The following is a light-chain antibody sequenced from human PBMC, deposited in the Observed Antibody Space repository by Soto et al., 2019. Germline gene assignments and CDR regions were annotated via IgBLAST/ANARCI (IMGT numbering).Light chain of an antibody. Sequence: DIQMTQSPSTLSASGGDRVTITCRASQSISSWLAWYQQKPGKAPKLLIYRASSLESGVPSRFSGSGSGTEFTLTISSLQPDDFATYYCQQYNSYLITFGQGTRLEIK. V-gene: IGKV1-5*03. CDR2: RAS. J-gene: IGKJ5*01. CDR1: QSISSW. CDR3: QQYNSYLIT.